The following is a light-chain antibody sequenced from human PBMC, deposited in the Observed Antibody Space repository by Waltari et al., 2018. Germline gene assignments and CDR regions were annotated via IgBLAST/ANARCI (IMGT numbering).Light chain of an antibody. V-gene: IGLV1-40*01. CDR1: RSHIGAGFD. CDR2: GNN. J-gene: IGLJ3*02. Sequence: QSVLTQPPSVSGAPGQRVTISCTGSRSHIGAGFDVHWYQQLPGTAPKLLVYGNNSRPSGVPDRFSASKSGTSASLAITGLQAEDEADYYCQSYDSSLTGSWVFGGGTKLTVL. CDR3: QSYDSSLTGSWV.